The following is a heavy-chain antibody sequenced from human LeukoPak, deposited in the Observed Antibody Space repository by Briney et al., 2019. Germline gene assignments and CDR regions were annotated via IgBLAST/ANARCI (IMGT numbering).Heavy chain of an antibody. CDR1: GDTFSTYG. CDR2: IIPVLGVT. CDR3: ARDLAMEYCSGTSCGYYYGMDV. Sequence: GASVRVSCKASGDTFSTYGISWVRQAPGQGLQWLGRIIPVLGVTHYAPEFQGRVTITADKATSTAYLDLSSLISGETAVYYCARDLAMEYCSGTSCGYYYGMDVWGQGTTVTVSS. J-gene: IGHJ6*02. V-gene: IGHV1-69*04. D-gene: IGHD2-15*01.